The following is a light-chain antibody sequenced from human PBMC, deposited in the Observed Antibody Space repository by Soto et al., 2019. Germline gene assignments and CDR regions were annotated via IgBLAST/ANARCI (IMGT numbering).Light chain of an antibody. CDR3: QQDGSTPRT. V-gene: IGKV3-20*01. CDR1: QSASSSY. Sequence: ETVLTQSPGTLSLSPGDRATLSCRASQSASSSYLAWYQQKPGQAPRLLIYDASRRATGIPDRFSGSGSGTDFTLTISRLEPEDFAVYYCQQDGSTPRTFGQGTKVDIK. CDR2: DAS. J-gene: IGKJ1*01.